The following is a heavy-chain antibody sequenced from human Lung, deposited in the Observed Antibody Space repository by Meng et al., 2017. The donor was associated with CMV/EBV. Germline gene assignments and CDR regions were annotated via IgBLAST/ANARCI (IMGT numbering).Heavy chain of an antibody. CDR1: GGSISSSSYY. Sequence: SETLSLXXTVSGGSISSSSYYWSWIRQPPGKGLEWIGSIYYSGSTYYNPSLKSRFTISRDNAKNSLFLHMNSLRAEDTAVYYCARVAAAGRGMDVWGQGTTVTVSS. CDR3: ARVAAAGRGMDV. J-gene: IGHJ6*02. D-gene: IGHD6-13*01. V-gene: IGHV4-39*01. CDR2: IYYSGST.